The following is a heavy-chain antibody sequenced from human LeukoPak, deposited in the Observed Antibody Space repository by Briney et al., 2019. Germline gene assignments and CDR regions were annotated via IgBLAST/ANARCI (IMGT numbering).Heavy chain of an antibody. J-gene: IGHJ4*02. CDR3: ARRVPACYFDY. CDR1: GYSISSGYY. D-gene: IGHD2-2*01. V-gene: IGHV4-38-2*02. CDR2: IYHSGST. Sequence: SETLSLTCTVSGYSISSGYYWGWIRQPPGKGLEWIGSIYHSGSTYYNPSLKSRVTISVDTSKNQFSLKLSSVTAADTAVYYCARRVPACYFDYWGQGTLVTVSS.